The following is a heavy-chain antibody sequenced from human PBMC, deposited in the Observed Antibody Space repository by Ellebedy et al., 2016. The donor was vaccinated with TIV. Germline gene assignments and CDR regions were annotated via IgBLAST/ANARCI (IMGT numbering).Heavy chain of an antibody. CDR1: GGSFSGYY. CDR2: VNHSGST. CDR3: ARLWTGVSTHLDY. V-gene: IGHV4-34*01. D-gene: IGHD1-1*01. J-gene: IGHJ4*02. Sequence: MPSETLSLTCAVYGGSFSGYYWSWIRQPPGKGLEWIGEVNHSGSTNYNPSLKSRVTMTVDPSKDQFSLKLHSMTAADTALYYCARLWTGVSTHLDYWGQGTLVTVSS.